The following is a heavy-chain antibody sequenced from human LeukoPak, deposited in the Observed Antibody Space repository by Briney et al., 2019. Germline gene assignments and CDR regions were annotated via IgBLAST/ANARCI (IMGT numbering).Heavy chain of an antibody. CDR2: LNLNTGHA. Sequence: GASVKVSCKVVAYDFTGYYIHWVRQAPGQGPEWMGRLNLNTGHAVYAFKFQGRVTITRDTSSSTAYMEVTRLTSDDTALYYCAKDRDGADRIILWGQGTLVTVSS. D-gene: IGHD5-24*01. J-gene: IGHJ4*02. V-gene: IGHV1-2*06. CDR3: AKDRDGADRIIL. CDR1: AYDFTGYY.